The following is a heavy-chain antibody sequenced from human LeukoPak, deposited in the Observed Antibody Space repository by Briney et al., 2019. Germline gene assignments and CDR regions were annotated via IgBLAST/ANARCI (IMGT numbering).Heavy chain of an antibody. CDR2: ISYDGSNK. Sequence: GRSLRLSCAASGFTFSSYGMHWVRQAPGKGLEWVAVISYDGSNKYYADSVKGRFTISRDNSKNTLYLQMNSLRAEDTAVYYCARDNSSGTTPFDYWVQGTLVTVSS. CDR3: ARDNSSGTTPFDY. D-gene: IGHD4-17*01. CDR1: GFTFSSYG. J-gene: IGHJ4*02. V-gene: IGHV3-30*03.